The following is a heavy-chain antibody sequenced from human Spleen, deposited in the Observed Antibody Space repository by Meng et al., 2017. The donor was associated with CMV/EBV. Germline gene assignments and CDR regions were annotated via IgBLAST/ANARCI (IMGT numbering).Heavy chain of an antibody. J-gene: IGHJ6*02. CDR3: ARGGQRAVAGLHYCYGMDV. V-gene: IGHV1-69*05. CDR1: GGTFSSYA. Sequence: SVKVSCKASGGTFSSYAINWVRQAPGQGLEWMGGIIPIFGTTNHAQKFQGRVTITTDESTSTAYMELTSLRSEDTAVYYCARGGQRAVAGLHYCYGMDVWGQGTTVTVSS. D-gene: IGHD6-19*01. CDR2: IIPIFGTT.